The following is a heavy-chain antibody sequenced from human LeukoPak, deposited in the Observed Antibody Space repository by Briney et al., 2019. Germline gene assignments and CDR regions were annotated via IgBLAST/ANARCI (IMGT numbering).Heavy chain of an antibody. V-gene: IGHV3-21*01. D-gene: IGHD5-12*01. Sequence: GGSLRLSCAASGFSFSSYNMNWVRQTPGKGLEWVSSITSSSTYTFYADSVKGRFTISRDNARNSLYLQMNSLRAEDTAVYYCAKDVARSPDYWGQGTLVTVSS. CDR3: AKDVARSPDY. CDR1: GFSFSSYN. CDR2: ITSSSTYT. J-gene: IGHJ4*02.